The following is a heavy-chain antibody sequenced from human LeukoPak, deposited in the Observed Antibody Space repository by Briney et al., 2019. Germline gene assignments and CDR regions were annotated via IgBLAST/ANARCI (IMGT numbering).Heavy chain of an antibody. J-gene: IGHJ3*02. CDR2: IYTSGST. V-gene: IGHV4-4*07. Sequence: SETLSLTCTVSGGSLSSYYWSWIRQPAGKGLEWIGRIYTSGSTNYNPSLKSRVTMSVDTSKNQFSLKLSSVTAADTAVYYCARAPIKVVPAALGAFDIWGQGTMVTVSS. D-gene: IGHD2-2*01. CDR1: GGSLSSYY. CDR3: ARAPIKVVPAALGAFDI.